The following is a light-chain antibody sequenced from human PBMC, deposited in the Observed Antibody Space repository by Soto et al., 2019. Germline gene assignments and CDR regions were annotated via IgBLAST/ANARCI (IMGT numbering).Light chain of an antibody. V-gene: IGKV2-28*01. CDR2: LGS. Sequence: DVVMTQSPLSLPVTPGEPSSISGMSSQILLHSNGYNYLDWYLQKPGQSPQLLIYLGSNRASGVPDRFSGSGSGTDFTLRISRVEAEDVGVYYCMQALQTPPTFGQGTKVDIK. J-gene: IGKJ1*01. CDR1: QILLHSNGYNY. CDR3: MQALQTPPT.